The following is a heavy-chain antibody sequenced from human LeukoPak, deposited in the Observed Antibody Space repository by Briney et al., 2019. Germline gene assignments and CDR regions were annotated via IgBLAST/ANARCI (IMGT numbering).Heavy chain of an antibody. J-gene: IGHJ6*03. CDR3: ARGLVTIFPPYYYYMDV. V-gene: IGHV3-21*06. CDR1: GFAFSTYS. D-gene: IGHD3-3*01. Sequence: PGGSLRLSCAASGFAFSTYSMNWVRQAPGKGLEWVSSISSNSRYIYYADSMRGRFTISRDNAKNSLYLQMNRLKPEDTAVYYCARGLVTIFPPYYYYMDVWGKGTTVTVSS. CDR2: ISSNSRYI.